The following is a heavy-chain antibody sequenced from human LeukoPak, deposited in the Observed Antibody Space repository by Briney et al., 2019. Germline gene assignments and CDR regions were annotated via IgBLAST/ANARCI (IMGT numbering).Heavy chain of an antibody. Sequence: GSLRLSCAASGFTFSSYEMNWVRQAPGKGLEWVSYISSSGSTIYYADSVKGRFTISRDNAKNTLYLQMNSLRAEDTAVYYCAKDYDYYDSRESGDYWGQGTLVTVSS. CDR1: GFTFSSYE. V-gene: IGHV3-48*03. CDR2: ISSSGSTI. CDR3: AKDYDYYDSRESGDY. J-gene: IGHJ4*02. D-gene: IGHD3-22*01.